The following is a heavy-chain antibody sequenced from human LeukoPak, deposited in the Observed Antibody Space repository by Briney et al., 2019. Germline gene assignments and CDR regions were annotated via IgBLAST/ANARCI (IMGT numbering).Heavy chain of an antibody. D-gene: IGHD2-2*01. CDR2: IIPIFGTA. Sequence: ASVKVSCKASGGTFSSYAISWVRQAPGQGLEWMGGIIPIFGTANYAQKFQGRVTITTDESTSTAYMELSSLRSEDTAVYYCARGLGYCSSTSCYYYYMDVWGKGTTVTVSS. CDR1: GGTFSSYA. J-gene: IGHJ6*03. CDR3: ARGLGYCSSTSCYYYYMDV. V-gene: IGHV1-69*05.